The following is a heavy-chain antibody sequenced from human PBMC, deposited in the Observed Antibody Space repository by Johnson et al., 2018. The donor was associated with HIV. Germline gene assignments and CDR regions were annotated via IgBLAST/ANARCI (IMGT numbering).Heavy chain of an antibody. CDR3: ASFFSAELWTDAFDI. V-gene: IGHV3-20*04. J-gene: IGHJ3*02. CDR1: GFTFDDYG. Sequence: VQLVESGGGVARPGGSLRLSCAASGFTFDDYGMSWVRQAPGKGLEWVSGINWNGGSTGYADSVKGRFTISRDNAKNSLYLQMNSLRAEDTALYYCASFFSAELWTDAFDIWGQGTMVTVSS. D-gene: IGHD5-18*01. CDR2: INWNGGST.